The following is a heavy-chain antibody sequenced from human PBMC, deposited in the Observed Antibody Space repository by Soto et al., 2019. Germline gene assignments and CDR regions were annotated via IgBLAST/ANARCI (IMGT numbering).Heavy chain of an antibody. CDR3: RAFLEWPIVDY. J-gene: IGHJ4*02. Sequence: SETLSLTCTVSGGSISSYYWSWIRQPPGKGLEWIGYIYYSGSTNYNPSLKSRVTISVDTSKNQFSLKLSSVTAADTAVYYCRAFLEWPIVDYWGQGTLVTVSS. V-gene: IGHV4-59*01. CDR2: IYYSGST. CDR1: GGSISSYY. D-gene: IGHD3-3*02.